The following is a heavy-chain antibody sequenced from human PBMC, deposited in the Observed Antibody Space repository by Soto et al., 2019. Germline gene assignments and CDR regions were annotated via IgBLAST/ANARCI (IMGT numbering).Heavy chain of an antibody. V-gene: IGHV1-8*01. J-gene: IGHJ3*02. D-gene: IGHD3-10*01. Sequence: ASVKVSCKASGYTFTSYDINWVRQATGQGLEWMGWMNPNSGKTGYAQKFQGRVTMTEDTSTDTAYMELSSLRSEDTAVYYCANPRSAFGAFDIWVQGTTVIVSS. CDR2: MNPNSGKT. CDR3: ANPRSAFGAFDI. CDR1: GYTFTSYD.